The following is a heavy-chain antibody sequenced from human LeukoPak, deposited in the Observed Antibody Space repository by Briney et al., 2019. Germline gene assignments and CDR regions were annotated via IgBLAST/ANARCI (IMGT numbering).Heavy chain of an antibody. D-gene: IGHD3-3*01. CDR3: ARRRFGYYDFWSGPYYFDY. J-gene: IGHJ4*02. V-gene: IGHV4-59*12. CDR1: GGSISSYY. CDR2: IYYSGST. Sequence: PSETLSLTCTVSGGSISSYYWSWIRQPPGKGLEWIGYIYYSGSTNYNPSLKSRVTISVDTSKNQFSLKLSSVTAADTAVYYCARRRFGYYDFWSGPYYFDYWGQGTLVTVSS.